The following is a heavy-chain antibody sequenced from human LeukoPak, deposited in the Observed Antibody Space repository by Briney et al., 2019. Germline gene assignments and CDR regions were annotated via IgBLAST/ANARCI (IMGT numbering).Heavy chain of an antibody. D-gene: IGHD3-16*02. J-gene: IGHJ4*02. CDR3: ARDSAGLRLGELSLWDFDY. V-gene: IGHV3-66*02. CDR1: GFTFSSNG. Sequence: GGSLRLSCAASGFTFSSNGMSWVRQAPGKGLEWVSVIYSGGSTHYADSVKGRFTISRDNPKNTLYLQMNSLRAEDTAVYYCARDSAGLRLGELSLWDFDYWGQGTLVTVSS. CDR2: IYSGGST.